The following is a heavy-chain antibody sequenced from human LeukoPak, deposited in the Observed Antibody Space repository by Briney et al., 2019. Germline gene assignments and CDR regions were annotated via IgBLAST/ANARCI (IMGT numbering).Heavy chain of an antibody. CDR2: IYYTGGT. V-gene: IGHV4-39*01. J-gene: IGHJ4*02. Sequence: PSETLSLTCSVYGGSITSSSYYWSWIRQPPEKGREWIGSIYYTGGTYYSPSLKSRVTISVDTSKNQFSLKLSSVTAADTAVYYCARHGGTRVTLVEVYYFDYWGQGTLVTVSS. CDR1: GGSITSSSYY. D-gene: IGHD4-11*01. CDR3: ARHGGTRVTLVEVYYFDY.